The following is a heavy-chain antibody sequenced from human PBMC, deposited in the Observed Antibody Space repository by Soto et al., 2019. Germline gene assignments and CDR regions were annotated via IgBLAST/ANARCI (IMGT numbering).Heavy chain of an antibody. Sequence: QVQLVQSGAEVKKPGASVKVSCKASGYTFTSYAMHWVRQAPGQRLEWMGWINAGNGNTKYSQKFKGRVTITRDTSASTAYMELSSLRAEDTAVYYCARIEISLRYFDLWGRGTLVTVSS. D-gene: IGHD3-16*02. V-gene: IGHV1-3*01. CDR3: ARIEISLRYFDL. CDR2: INAGNGNT. CDR1: GYTFTSYA. J-gene: IGHJ2*01.